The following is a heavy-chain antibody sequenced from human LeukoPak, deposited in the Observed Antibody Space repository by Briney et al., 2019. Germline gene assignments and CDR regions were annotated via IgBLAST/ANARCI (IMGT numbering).Heavy chain of an antibody. CDR3: AREKITFGGVIVDFDY. CDR1: GGSISSYY. CDR2: IYYSGST. D-gene: IGHD3-16*02. J-gene: IGHJ4*02. Sequence: SETLSLTCTVSGGSISSYYWSWIRQPPGKGLEWIGSIYYSGSTYYNPSLKSRVTISVDTSKNQFSLKLSSVTAADTAVYYCAREKITFGGVIVDFDYWGQGTLVTVSS. V-gene: IGHV4-59*12.